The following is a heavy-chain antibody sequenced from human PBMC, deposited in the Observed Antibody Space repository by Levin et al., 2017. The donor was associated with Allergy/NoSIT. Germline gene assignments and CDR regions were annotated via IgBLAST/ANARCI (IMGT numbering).Heavy chain of an antibody. CDR3: ARDIAPGDTGFDY. CDR2: IGWDDDK. CDR1: GFSLSTSKMR. D-gene: IGHD6-13*01. Sequence: ESGPTLVKPPQTLTLTCTFSGFSLSTSKMRVSWVRQPPGKALEWLARIGWDDDKFYSTSLKTRLSISKDSSKNQVVLTMTNMDPVDTATYFCARDIAPGDTGFDYWGQGTLVTVSS. V-gene: IGHV2-70*04. J-gene: IGHJ4*02.